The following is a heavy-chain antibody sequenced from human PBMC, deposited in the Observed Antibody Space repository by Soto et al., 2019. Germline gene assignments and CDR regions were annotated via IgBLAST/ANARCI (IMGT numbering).Heavy chain of an antibody. CDR2: ISSNGGST. CDR1: GFTFSSYA. V-gene: IGHV3-64D*06. CDR3: VKGSSGWRGYFDY. J-gene: IGHJ4*02. Sequence: GGSLRLSCSASGFTFSSYAMHWVRQAPGKGLEYVSAISSNGGSTYYADSVKGRFTISRDNSKNTLYLQMSSLRAEDTAVYYCVKGSSGWRGYFDYWGQGTLVTVSS. D-gene: IGHD6-19*01.